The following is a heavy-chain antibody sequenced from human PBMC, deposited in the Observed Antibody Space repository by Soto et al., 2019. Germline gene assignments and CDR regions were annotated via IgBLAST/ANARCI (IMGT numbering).Heavy chain of an antibody. D-gene: IGHD3-22*01. CDR1: GGTFNSYV. J-gene: IGHJ4*02. Sequence: QVQLVQSGAEVKKPGSSVKVSCKASGGTFNSYVINWVRQAPGQGLEWMGGIIIFFGTAEYAQKLQGGVTSTADEGASTAYMELSSLKSGDTAVYYCAGTHFDTSGYYPSALEYWGQGTQVSVSS. CDR3: AGTHFDTSGYYPSALEY. V-gene: IGHV1-69*01. CDR2: IIIFFGTA.